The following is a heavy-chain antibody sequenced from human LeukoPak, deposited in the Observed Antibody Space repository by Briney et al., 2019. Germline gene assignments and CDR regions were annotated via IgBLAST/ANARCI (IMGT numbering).Heavy chain of an antibody. Sequence: GGSLRLSCAASGFTFSSYSMNWVRQAPGKGLEWVSYISSSSSTIYYADSVKGRFTISRDNAKNSLYLQMNSLRDEDTAVYYCARDSPTYYDSSLYGYWGQGTLVTVSS. CDR1: GFTFSSYS. CDR2: ISSSSSTI. J-gene: IGHJ4*02. V-gene: IGHV3-48*02. CDR3: ARDSPTYYDSSLYGY. D-gene: IGHD3-22*01.